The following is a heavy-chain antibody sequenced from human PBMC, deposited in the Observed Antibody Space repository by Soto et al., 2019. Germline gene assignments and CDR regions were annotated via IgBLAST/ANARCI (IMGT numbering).Heavy chain of an antibody. CDR3: ARASHEPGRLEETPDDYYYYGMDV. Sequence: QVQLVQSGAEVKKPGSSVKVSCKASGGTFSSYAIIWVRQAPGQGLEWMGGIIPIFGTANYAQKFQGRVTINADESTSTAYMELSSLRSEDTAVYYCARASHEPGRLEETPDDYYYYGMDVWGQGTTVTVSS. CDR1: GGTFSSYA. D-gene: IGHD4-17*01. V-gene: IGHV1-69*01. J-gene: IGHJ6*02. CDR2: IIPIFGTA.